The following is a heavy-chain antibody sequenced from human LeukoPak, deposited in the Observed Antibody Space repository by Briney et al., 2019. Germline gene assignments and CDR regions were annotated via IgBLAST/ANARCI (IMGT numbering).Heavy chain of an antibody. Sequence: GGSLILSCAASGFPVSSNYMSWVRQAPGKGLEWVSSISSSSSYIYYADSVKGRFTISRDNAKNSLYLQMNSLRAEDTAVYYCARDSVVGDVWGKGTTVTVSS. V-gene: IGHV3-21*01. CDR3: ARDSVVGDV. CDR2: ISSSSSYI. CDR1: GFPVSSNY. J-gene: IGHJ6*04. D-gene: IGHD2-15*01.